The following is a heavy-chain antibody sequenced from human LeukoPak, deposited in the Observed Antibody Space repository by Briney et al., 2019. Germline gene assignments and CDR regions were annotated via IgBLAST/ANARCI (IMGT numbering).Heavy chain of an antibody. J-gene: IGHJ5*02. V-gene: IGHV4-34*01. CDR2: INHSGST. Sequence: SETLSLTCAVCGGSFSGYYWSWIRQPPGKGLEWIGEINHSGSTNYNPSLKSRVTISVDTSKNQFSLKLSSVTAADTAVYYCARGVQLERRFDPWGQGTLVTVSS. D-gene: IGHD1-1*01. CDR1: GGSFSGYY. CDR3: ARGVQLERRFDP.